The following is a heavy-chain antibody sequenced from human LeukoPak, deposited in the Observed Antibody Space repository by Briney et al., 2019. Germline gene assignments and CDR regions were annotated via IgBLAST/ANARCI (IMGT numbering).Heavy chain of an antibody. D-gene: IGHD6-19*01. Sequence: GASVKVSCKASGYTFTSYDINWVRQATGQGLEWMGRMNPNSGNTGYAQKFQGRVAMTRNTSISTAYMELSSLRSEDTAVYYCARRAKISGWYQENWFDPWGQGTLVTVSS. CDR2: MNPNSGNT. CDR3: ARRAKISGWYQENWFDP. CDR1: GYTFTSYD. J-gene: IGHJ5*02. V-gene: IGHV1-8*01.